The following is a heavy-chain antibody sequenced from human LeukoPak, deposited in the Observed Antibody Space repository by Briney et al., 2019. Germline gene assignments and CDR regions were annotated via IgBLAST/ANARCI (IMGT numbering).Heavy chain of an antibody. J-gene: IGHJ5*02. V-gene: IGHV4-34*01. CDR2: INHSGST. CDR3: ARGRARGNWFDP. D-gene: IGHD3-10*01. Sequence: PSETLSLTCAVYGFSFSGYYWSWIRQPPGKGLEWLGEINHSGSTNYNPSLKSRVTISVDTSKNQFSLKLSSVTAADTAVYYCARGRARGNWFDPWGQGTLVTVSP. CDR1: GFSFSGYY.